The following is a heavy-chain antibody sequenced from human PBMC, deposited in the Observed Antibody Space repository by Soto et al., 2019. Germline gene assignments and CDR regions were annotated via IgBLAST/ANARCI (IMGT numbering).Heavy chain of an antibody. D-gene: IGHD3-3*01. V-gene: IGHV3-23*01. J-gene: IGHJ5*02. CDR2: ISGSGGST. CDR1: GFTFSSYA. CDR3: AKDPAVAYYDFWSGYPNWFDP. Sequence: GGSLRLSCAASGFTFSSYAMSWVRQAPGKGLEWVSAISGSGGSTYYADSVKGRFTISRDNSKNTLYLQMNSLRAEDTAVYYCAKDPAVAYYDFWSGYPNWFDPWGQGTLVTVSS.